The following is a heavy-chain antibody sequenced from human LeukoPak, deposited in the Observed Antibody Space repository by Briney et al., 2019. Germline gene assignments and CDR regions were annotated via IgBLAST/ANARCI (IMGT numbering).Heavy chain of an antibody. Sequence: GGSLRLSCAASGFTFYRYGMHWVRQAPGKGLEWVAVIWYDGSKEYYADSVKGRFTISRDNSKNTLYLQVNSLRAEDTAVYYCARSDMATISPVQHFEPWGQGTLVIVSS. CDR2: IWYDGSKE. V-gene: IGHV3-33*08. D-gene: IGHD5-24*01. CDR1: GFTFYRYG. J-gene: IGHJ1*01. CDR3: ARSDMATISPVQHFEP.